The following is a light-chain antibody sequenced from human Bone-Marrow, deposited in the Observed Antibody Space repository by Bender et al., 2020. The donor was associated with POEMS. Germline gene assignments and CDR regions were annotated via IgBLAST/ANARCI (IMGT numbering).Light chain of an antibody. CDR3: SSYTSSSTVV. CDR2: EVN. J-gene: IGLJ2*01. V-gene: IGLV2-14*02. CDR1: SSDVGRYDL. Sequence: QSVLTQPASVSGSPGQSITITCTATSSDVGRYDLVSWYQQYPGKPPKLIIFEVNKRPSGVSHRFSGSKSGNTASLTISGLQAEDEADYYCSSYTSSSTVVFGGGTKLTVL.